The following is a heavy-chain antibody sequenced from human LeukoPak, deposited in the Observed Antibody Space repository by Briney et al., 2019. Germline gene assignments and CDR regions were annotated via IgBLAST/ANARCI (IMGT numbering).Heavy chain of an antibody. CDR3: ASSSGWYEYYFDY. Sequence: PGGSLRLSCAASGFTFSSYAMSWVRQAPGKGLEWVSAISGSGGGTYYADSVKGRFTISRDNSKNTLYLQMNSLRAEDTAVYYCASSSGWYEYYFDYWGQGTLVTVSS. V-gene: IGHV3-23*01. D-gene: IGHD6-19*01. CDR1: GFTFSSYA. J-gene: IGHJ4*02. CDR2: ISGSGGGT.